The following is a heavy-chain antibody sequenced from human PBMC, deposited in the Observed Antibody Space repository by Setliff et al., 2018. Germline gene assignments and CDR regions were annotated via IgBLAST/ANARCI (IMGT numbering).Heavy chain of an antibody. D-gene: IGHD3-3*01. CDR2: IYHSGKT. J-gene: IGHJ4*02. CDR1: GYSISSGYF. CDR3: ARTYNFWSGYFDY. Sequence: PSETLSLTCAVSGYSISSGYFWGWIRQPPGKGLEWIGSIYHSGKTYYNPSLKSRVTLSVDTSKNQFSLKLSSVTAADTAVYYCARTYNFWSGYFDYWGQGTLVTVSS. V-gene: IGHV4-38-2*01.